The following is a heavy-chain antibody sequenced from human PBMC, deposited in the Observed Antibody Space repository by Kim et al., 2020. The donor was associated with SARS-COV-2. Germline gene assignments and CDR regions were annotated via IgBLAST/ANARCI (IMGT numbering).Heavy chain of an antibody. CDR1: GFTFTSSA. D-gene: IGHD4-17*01. Sequence: SVKVSCKASGFTFTSSAMQWVRQARGQRLEWIGWIVVGSGNTNYAQKFQERVTITRDMSTSTAYMELSSLRSEDTAVYYCAANPDYGDPRNWFDPWGQGTLVTVSS. CDR3: AANPDYGDPRNWFDP. V-gene: IGHV1-58*02. CDR2: IVVGSGNT. J-gene: IGHJ5*02.